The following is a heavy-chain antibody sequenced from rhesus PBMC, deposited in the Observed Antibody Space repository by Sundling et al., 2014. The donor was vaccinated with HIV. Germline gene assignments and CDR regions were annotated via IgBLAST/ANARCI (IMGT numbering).Heavy chain of an antibody. V-gene: IGHV4-127*01. Sequence: QVRLQESGPGLVKPSETLSLTCAVSGYSISSGYGWSWIRQPPGKGLEWIGDIYGGIGSTRYNPSLKNRVTISTDTSKNQFSLKLASVTAADTAVYYCARGPSNWNYFDPWGPGVLVTVSS. CDR3: ARGPSNWNYFDP. CDR2: IYGGIGST. CDR1: GYSISSGYG. J-gene: IGHJ4*01. D-gene: IGHD1-32*01.